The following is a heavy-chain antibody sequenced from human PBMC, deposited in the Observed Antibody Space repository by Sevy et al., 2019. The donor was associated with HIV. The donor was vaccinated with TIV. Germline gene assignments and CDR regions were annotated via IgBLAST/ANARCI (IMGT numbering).Heavy chain of an antibody. J-gene: IGHJ4*02. Sequence: GGSLGLSCAASGFTFSDHYMEWVRQAPGKGLEWVGRIRNRADSYTTEYAAVVKGRFTISCDDSKNSLYQIMNSLKTEETDVYYCATHAGIESVGIVIDYWGQGTLVTVSS. V-gene: IGHV3-72*01. D-gene: IGHD6-13*01. CDR3: ATHAGIESVGIVIDY. CDR2: IRNRADSYTT. CDR1: GFTFSDHY.